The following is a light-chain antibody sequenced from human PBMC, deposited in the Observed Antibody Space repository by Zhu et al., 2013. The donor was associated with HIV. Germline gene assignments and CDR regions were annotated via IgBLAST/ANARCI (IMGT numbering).Light chain of an antibody. J-gene: IGKJ3*01. CDR2: GAS. Sequence: EIVMTQSPATLSVSPGERATLSCRASQSVSSNFAWYQQKPGQAPRLLIYGASTRATGIPARFSGSGSGTEFTLTISSLQSEDFAVYYCQHRSSGPFSFGPGTKVDSK. CDR3: QHRSSGPFS. CDR1: QSVSSN. V-gene: IGKV3-15*01.